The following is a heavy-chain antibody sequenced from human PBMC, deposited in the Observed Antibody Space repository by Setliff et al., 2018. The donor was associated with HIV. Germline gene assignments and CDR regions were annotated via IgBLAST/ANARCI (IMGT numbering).Heavy chain of an antibody. CDR1: GYTLTQLS. Sequence: ASVKVSCKVSGYTLTQLSMHWVRQAPGKGLEWMGGFDPEDDETIYAQKFQGRVTMTEDTSTDTAYMELSSLRSEDTAVYYCATGYCSSPSCFDFDYWGQGTLVT. CDR2: FDPEDDET. CDR3: ATGYCSSPSCFDFDY. J-gene: IGHJ4*02. V-gene: IGHV1-24*01. D-gene: IGHD2-2*01.